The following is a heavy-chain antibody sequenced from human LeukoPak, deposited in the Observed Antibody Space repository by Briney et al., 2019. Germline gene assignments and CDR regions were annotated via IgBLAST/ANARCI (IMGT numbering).Heavy chain of an antibody. V-gene: IGHV3-21*01. J-gene: IGHJ4*02. Sequence: GGSLSLSCPALGFTFSSYSMNWVRQAPGKGLKGSSSISSSSSYIYCADSVKGRFTISRDNAKNSLYLQMNSLRAEDTAVYYCARCSGWYEPTSIDYWGQGTLVTVSS. CDR1: GFTFSSYS. D-gene: IGHD6-19*01. CDR3: ARCSGWYEPTSIDY. CDR2: ISSSSSYI.